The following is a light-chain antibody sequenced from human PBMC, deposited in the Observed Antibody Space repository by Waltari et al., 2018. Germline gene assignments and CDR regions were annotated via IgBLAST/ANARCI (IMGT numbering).Light chain of an antibody. J-gene: IGKJ1*01. Sequence: DIQMTQSPSSLSASVGDRVTITCRASQDITNELVWFQQRPGKAPKRLIYAASSLQSGVPSRFSGSGFGTECTLTISSLQPEDFATYYCLQHNNYPRTFGQGTKVEIK. CDR2: AAS. CDR3: LQHNNYPRT. V-gene: IGKV1-17*01. CDR1: QDITNE.